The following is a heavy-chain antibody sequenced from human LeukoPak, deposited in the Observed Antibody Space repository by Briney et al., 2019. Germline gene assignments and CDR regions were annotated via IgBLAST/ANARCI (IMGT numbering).Heavy chain of an antibody. D-gene: IGHD1-1*01. J-gene: IGHJ4*02. Sequence: SETLSLTCAVYGGSFSGYYWSWIRQPPGKGLEWIGEINHSGSTYYNPSLKSRVTISVDTSKNQFSLKLSSVTAADTAVYYCARPHGPVNPLEEWGQGTLVTVSS. CDR2: INHSGST. V-gene: IGHV4-34*01. CDR1: GGSFSGYY. CDR3: ARPHGPVNPLEE.